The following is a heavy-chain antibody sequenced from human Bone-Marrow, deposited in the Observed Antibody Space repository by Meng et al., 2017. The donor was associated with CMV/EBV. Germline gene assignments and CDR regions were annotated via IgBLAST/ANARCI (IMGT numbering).Heavy chain of an antibody. CDR1: GFTFSSYW. D-gene: IGHD3-9*01. CDR2: INSDGSST. J-gene: IGHJ3*02. V-gene: IGHV3-74*01. Sequence: ETLRLSCAASGFTFSSYWMHWVRQAPGKGLVWVSRINSDGSSTSYADSVKGRFTISRDNAKNTLYLQMNSLRAEDTAVYYCARGKDDIPSAAFDIWGQGTMVTVSS. CDR3: ARGKDDIPSAAFDI.